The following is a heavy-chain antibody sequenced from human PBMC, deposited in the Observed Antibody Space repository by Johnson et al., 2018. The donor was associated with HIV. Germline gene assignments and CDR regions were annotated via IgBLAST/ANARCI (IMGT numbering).Heavy chain of an antibody. Sequence: QVQLVESGGGVVQPGGSLRLSCAASGFTFSSYGMHWVRQAPGKGLEWVAFIRYDGSNKYYADSVKGRLTISRDNSKNTLYLQMNSLRAEDTAVYYCARDRGAGSSGAFDIWGQGTMVTVSS. D-gene: IGHD6-6*01. CDR2: IRYDGSNK. CDR3: ARDRGAGSSGAFDI. J-gene: IGHJ3*02. CDR1: GFTFSSYG. V-gene: IGHV3-30*02.